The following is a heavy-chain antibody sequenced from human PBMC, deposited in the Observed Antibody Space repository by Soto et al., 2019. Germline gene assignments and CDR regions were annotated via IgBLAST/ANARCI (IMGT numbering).Heavy chain of an antibody. CDR2: IIPIFGTA. CDR3: ARHPGGRGYYYGMDV. J-gene: IGHJ6*02. D-gene: IGHD2-15*01. Sequence: QVQLVQSGAEVKKPGSSVKVSCKASGGTFSSNAISWVRQAPGQGLEWMGGIIPIFGTANYAQKFQGRVTITADESTSSAYMELSRLRSEDTAVYYCARHPGGRGYYYGMDVWVQGTTVTVSS. CDR1: GGTFSSNA. V-gene: IGHV1-69*12.